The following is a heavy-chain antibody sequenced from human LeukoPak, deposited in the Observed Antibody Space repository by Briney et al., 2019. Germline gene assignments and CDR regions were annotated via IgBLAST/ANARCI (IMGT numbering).Heavy chain of an antibody. CDR2: ISGGGGST. D-gene: IGHD3-9*01. CDR1: AFTFSSNA. CDR3: SKVGDYDILTGLTHDAFDI. V-gene: IGHV3-23*01. Sequence: GGSLRLSCAASAFTFSSNAMSWVRPGPGKGLEWVSAISGGGGSTYYADAVKGQFTISRANSKNTLYLQINSLRAEDTAVYYCSKVGDYDILTGLTHDAFDIWGQGTMVTVSS. J-gene: IGHJ3*02.